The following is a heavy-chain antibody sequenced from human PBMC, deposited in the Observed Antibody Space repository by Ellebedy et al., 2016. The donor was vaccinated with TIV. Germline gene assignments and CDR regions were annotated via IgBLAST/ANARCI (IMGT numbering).Heavy chain of an antibody. V-gene: IGHV4-4*07. J-gene: IGHJ2*01. CDR1: GDPVSDYY. CDR2: IYSRESP. CDR3: VRDDRLYWYFDL. Sequence: MPSETLSLTCTVSGDPVSDYYWSWIRQPAGKKLEWIGRIYSRESPNYNPSLRSRVTMSVDRSKNQVSLQMTSVTAADTAVYYCVRDDRLYWYFDLWGRGTQVTVSS.